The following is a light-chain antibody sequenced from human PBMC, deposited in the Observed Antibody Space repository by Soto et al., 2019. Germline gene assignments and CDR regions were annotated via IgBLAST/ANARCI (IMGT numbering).Light chain of an antibody. V-gene: IGLV2-8*01. Sequence: QSALTQPPSASGSPGQSVTVSCTGTSSDIGAHNYVSWYQQHPGKAPKLIIYEVSKRPSGVPDRFSGSKSANTASLTVSGLQAEDEADYFCSSYAGSHDFLVFGGGTKLTVL. J-gene: IGLJ2*01. CDR2: EVS. CDR1: SSDIGAHNY. CDR3: SSYAGSHDFLV.